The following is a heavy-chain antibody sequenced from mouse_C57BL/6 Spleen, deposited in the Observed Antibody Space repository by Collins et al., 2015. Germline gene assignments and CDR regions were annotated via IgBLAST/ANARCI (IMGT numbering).Heavy chain of an antibody. V-gene: IGHV1S81*02. D-gene: IGHD1-1*01. Sequence: QVQLQQSGAELVKPGASVKLSCKASGYTFTSYYMFWVKQRPGQGLEWIGEINPSNGGTNFNEKFKSKATLTVDKSSSTAYMQLSSLTSEDPAVYYCTRYGYGSTYYAMDYWGQGTSVTVSS. CDR2: INPSNGGT. CDR3: TRYGYGSTYYAMDY. J-gene: IGHJ4*01. CDR1: GYTFTSYY.